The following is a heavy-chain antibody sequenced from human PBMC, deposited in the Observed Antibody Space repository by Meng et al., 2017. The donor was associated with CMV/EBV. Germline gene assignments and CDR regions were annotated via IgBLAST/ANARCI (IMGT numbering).Heavy chain of an antibody. V-gene: IGHV1-2*02. Sequence: GESLKISCAASGYTFTGYYMHWVRQAPGQGLEWMGWINPNSGGTNYAQKFQGRVTMTRDTSISTAYMELSRLRSDDTAVYYCAREDAFDIWGQGTMVTVSS. J-gene: IGHJ3*02. CDR1: GYTFTGYY. CDR2: INPNSGGT. CDR3: AREDAFDI.